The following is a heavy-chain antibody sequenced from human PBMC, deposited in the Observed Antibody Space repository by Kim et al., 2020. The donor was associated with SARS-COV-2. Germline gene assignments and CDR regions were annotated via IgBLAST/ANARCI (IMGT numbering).Heavy chain of an antibody. V-gene: IGHV1-8*01. CDR3: ARVSGYDFWSGNYYSYYMDV. J-gene: IGHJ6*03. Sequence: ASVKVSCKASGYTFTSYDINWVRQATGQGLEWMGWMNPNSGNTGYAQKFQGRVTMTRNTSISTAYMELSSLRSEDTAVYYCARVSGYDFWSGNYYSYYMDVWGKGTTVTVSS. D-gene: IGHD3-3*01. CDR2: MNPNSGNT. CDR1: GYTFTSYD.